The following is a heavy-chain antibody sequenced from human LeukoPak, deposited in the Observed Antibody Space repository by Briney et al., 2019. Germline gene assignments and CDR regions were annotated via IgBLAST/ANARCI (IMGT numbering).Heavy chain of an antibody. Sequence: SETLSLTCTVSGGSISSYYWSWIRQPPGKGLEWIGYIYYSGSTNYNPSLKSRVTISVDTSKNQFSLKLSSVTAADTAVYYCARAEYSWFDPWGQGTLLTVSS. V-gene: IGHV4-59*01. CDR3: ARAEYSWFDP. CDR2: IYYSGST. CDR1: GGSISSYY. D-gene: IGHD2/OR15-2a*01. J-gene: IGHJ5*02.